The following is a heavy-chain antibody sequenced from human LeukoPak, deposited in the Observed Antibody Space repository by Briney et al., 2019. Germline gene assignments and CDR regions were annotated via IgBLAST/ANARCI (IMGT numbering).Heavy chain of an antibody. CDR3: ATFTPLRAFDF. CDR1: EFTVSSNY. D-gene: IGHD3-16*01. J-gene: IGHJ4*02. V-gene: IGHV3-66*01. CDR2: IYSGGST. Sequence: GGSLRLSCAASEFTVSSNYMNWVRQAPGKGLEWVSFIYSGGSTYYADSVRGRFTISRDSSKNTLYLQMNSLRAEDTAVYFCATFTPLRAFDFWGQGTLVTVS.